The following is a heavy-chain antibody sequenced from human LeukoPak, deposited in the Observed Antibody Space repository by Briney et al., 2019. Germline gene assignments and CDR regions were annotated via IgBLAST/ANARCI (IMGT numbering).Heavy chain of an antibody. Sequence: QPGGSLRLSCAASGFTFSSYSMNWVRQAPGKGLEWVSYISSSSSTIYYADSVKGRFTISRDNSKNTLYLQMNSLRAEDTAIYYCAKDAAGESSGYYIRYFDFWGQGTLVTVSS. J-gene: IGHJ4*02. V-gene: IGHV3-48*01. D-gene: IGHD3-22*01. CDR3: AKDAAGESSGYYIRYFDF. CDR2: ISSSSSTI. CDR1: GFTFSSYS.